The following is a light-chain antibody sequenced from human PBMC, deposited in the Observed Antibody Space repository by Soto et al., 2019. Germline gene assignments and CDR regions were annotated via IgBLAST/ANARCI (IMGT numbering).Light chain of an antibody. Sequence: DIVLTQSPATLSLSPVEIATLSWRASPSISSRYLAWYQQKPGQAPRLLMYGASTRATGIPARFSGSGSGTERTLAIGSLQSEDFAVYFCQKYNNWPRMFGQGTKVDIK. CDR3: QKYNNWPRM. CDR2: GAS. J-gene: IGKJ1*01. V-gene: IGKV3-15*01. CDR1: PSISSRY.